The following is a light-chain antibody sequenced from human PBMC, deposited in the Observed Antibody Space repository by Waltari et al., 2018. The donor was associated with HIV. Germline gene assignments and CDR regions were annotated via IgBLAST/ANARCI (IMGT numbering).Light chain of an antibody. CDR1: QSISSW. J-gene: IGKJ2*02. V-gene: IGKV1-5*03. Sequence: DIQMTQSTSTLSASVGDRVTITCRASQSISSWLAWYQLKPGKAPKLLIYKASSLESGVSSRFSGSGSATEFTLTISSLQPDDFATYYCQYYNTYSRTFGQGTKVEL. CDR2: KAS. CDR3: QYYNTYSRT.